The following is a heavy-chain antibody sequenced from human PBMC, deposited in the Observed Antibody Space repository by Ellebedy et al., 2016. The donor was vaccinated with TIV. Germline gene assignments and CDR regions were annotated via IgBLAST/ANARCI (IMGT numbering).Heavy chain of an antibody. V-gene: IGHV3-66*01. CDR1: GLTVSSNY. CDR3: VRDGTVTTPTYFDY. J-gene: IGHJ4*02. CDR2: LYSGGNT. Sequence: GGSLRLSCAASGLTVSSNYMSWVRQAPGKGLEWVSILYSGGNTYYADSVQGRFAISRDNSKNTLYLQMNSLRVEDTAVYYCVRDGTVTTPTYFDYWGQGTLVTVSS. D-gene: IGHD4-11*01.